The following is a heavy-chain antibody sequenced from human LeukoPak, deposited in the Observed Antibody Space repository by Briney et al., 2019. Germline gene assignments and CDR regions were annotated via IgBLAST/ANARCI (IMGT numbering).Heavy chain of an antibody. Sequence: SETLSLTCAVYGGSFSGYYWSWIRQPPGKGLEWIGEINHSGGTNYNPSLKSRVTISVDTSKNQFSLKLSSVTAADTAVYFRAQEKDDYWGQGTLVTVSS. CDR1: GGSFSGYY. CDR2: INHSGGT. J-gene: IGHJ4*02. CDR3: AQEKDDY. V-gene: IGHV4-34*01.